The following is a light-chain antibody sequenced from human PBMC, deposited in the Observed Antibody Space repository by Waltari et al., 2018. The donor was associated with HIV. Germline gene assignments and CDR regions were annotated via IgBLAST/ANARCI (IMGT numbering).Light chain of an antibody. CDR3: QVWDSSTDLRV. Sequence: SYVLTQPPSVSVAPGQTARITCGGNNIGSKGVHWYQQKPSQAPVLVVYDDSDRPSGIHERFSGSSSWNTATLTISRVEAGDEADFYCQVWDSSTDLRVFGGGTKLTVL. CDR1: NIGSKG. V-gene: IGLV3-21*02. CDR2: DDS. J-gene: IGLJ2*01.